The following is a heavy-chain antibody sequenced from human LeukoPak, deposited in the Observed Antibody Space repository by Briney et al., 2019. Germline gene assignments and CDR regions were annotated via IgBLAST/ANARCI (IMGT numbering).Heavy chain of an antibody. V-gene: IGHV3-23*01. CDR3: AKVGGSGSYSLYYFDY. J-gene: IGHJ4*02. CDR1: GFTFSSYA. Sequence: PGGSLRLSCAASGFTFSSYAMSWVRQAPGKGLEWVSAISGSGGSTYYADSVKGRFTISRDNSKNTLYLQMNSLRAEDTAVYECAKVGGSGSYSLYYFDYWGQGTLVTVSS. D-gene: IGHD3-10*01. CDR2: ISGSGGST.